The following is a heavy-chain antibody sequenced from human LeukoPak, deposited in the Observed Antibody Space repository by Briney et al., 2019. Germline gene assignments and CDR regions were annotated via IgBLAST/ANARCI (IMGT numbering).Heavy chain of an antibody. CDR1: GYTFTSYD. CDR2: MNPNSGNT. Sequence: ASVKVSCKASGYTFTSYDINWVRQATGQGLEWMGWMNPNSGNTGYAQKFQGRVTITRNTSISTAYMELSSLRSEDTAVYYCARGLYDFWSGANWFDPWGQGTLVTASS. CDR3: ARGLYDFWSGANWFDP. J-gene: IGHJ5*02. V-gene: IGHV1-8*03. D-gene: IGHD3-3*01.